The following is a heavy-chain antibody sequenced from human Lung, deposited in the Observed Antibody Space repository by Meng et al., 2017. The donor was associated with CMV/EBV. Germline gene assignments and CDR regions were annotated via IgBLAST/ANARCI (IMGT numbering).Heavy chain of an antibody. CDR1: GYTFTGYY. J-gene: IGHJ6*02. V-gene: IGHV1-2*02. CDR3: ARDYYSAGAPTGGLDV. Sequence: ASVXVSCKASGYTFTGYYMHWVRQAPGQGLEWMGWINPNSGGTNYAQKFQGRVTMTRDTSISTAYMELSRLRSDDTAVYYCARDYYSAGAPTGGLDVWGPGTTVTVSS. D-gene: IGHD3-10*01. CDR2: INPNSGGT.